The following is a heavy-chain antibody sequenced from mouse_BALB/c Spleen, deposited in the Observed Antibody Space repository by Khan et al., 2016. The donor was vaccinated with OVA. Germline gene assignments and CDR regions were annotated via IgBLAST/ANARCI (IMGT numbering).Heavy chain of an antibody. CDR1: GDSITSGY. Sequence: EAQLQESGPTLVKPSQTLSLTCSVTGDSITSGYWNWIRKFPGNKLEYMGYISYSGSTYYNPSLKSRISITRDTSKNQFYLQLNSVTTEDTATYYCARWNYRYDGYFDYWGQGTTLTVSS. V-gene: IGHV3-8*02. CDR2: ISYSGST. D-gene: IGHD2-14*01. J-gene: IGHJ2*01. CDR3: ARWNYRYDGYFDY.